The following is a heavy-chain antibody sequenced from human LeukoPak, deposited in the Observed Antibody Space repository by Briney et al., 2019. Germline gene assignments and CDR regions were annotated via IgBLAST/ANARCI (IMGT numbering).Heavy chain of an antibody. CDR1: GFTVSSKY. Sequence: GGSLRLSCAASGFTVSSKYMSWVRQTPGKGLQWVALIYSSGDSYTADSVKGRFTISRDDSENTLYLQMDSLRAEDAAVYYCATGYYFGSGSYGYLDYWGQGTLVTVSS. CDR2: IYSSGDS. J-gene: IGHJ4*02. CDR3: ATGYYFGSGSYGYLDY. D-gene: IGHD3-10*01. V-gene: IGHV3-53*01.